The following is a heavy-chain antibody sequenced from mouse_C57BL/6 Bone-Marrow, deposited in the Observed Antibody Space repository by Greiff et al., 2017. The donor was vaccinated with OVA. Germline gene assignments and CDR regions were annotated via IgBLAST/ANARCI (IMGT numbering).Heavy chain of an antibody. V-gene: IGHV14-4*01. CDR2: IDPENGDT. CDR1: GFNIKDDY. CDR3: TSYGPYYFDY. Sequence: VQLQQSGAELVRPGASVKLSCTASGFNIKDDYMHWVKQRPEQGLEWIGWIDPENGDTAYASKFQGKATITADTSSNTAYLQLSSLTSEDTAVYYCTSYGPYYFDYWGQGTTLTVSS. J-gene: IGHJ2*01. D-gene: IGHD1-1*01.